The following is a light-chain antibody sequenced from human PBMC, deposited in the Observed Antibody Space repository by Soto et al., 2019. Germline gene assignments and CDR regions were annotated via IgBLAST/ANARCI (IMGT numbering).Light chain of an antibody. CDR1: SSNIGSNT. Sequence: QSVLTQPPSASGTPGQRVTISCSGSSSNIGSNTVNWYQQLPGTAPKLLIYSNNQRPSGVPDRFSGSKSGTSASLAISGLQSEGEADYYCAAWDDSLNGYVFVTGTKVTVL. CDR3: AAWDDSLNGYV. J-gene: IGLJ1*01. CDR2: SNN. V-gene: IGLV1-44*01.